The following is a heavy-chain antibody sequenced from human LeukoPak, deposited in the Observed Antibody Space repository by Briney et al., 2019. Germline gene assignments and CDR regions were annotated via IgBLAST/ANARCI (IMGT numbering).Heavy chain of an antibody. CDR2: ISSSSGSI. D-gene: IGHD6-19*01. V-gene: IGHV3-48*02. Sequence: PGGSLRLSCAASGFTFSSYSMNWVRQAPGKGLEWVSYISSSSGSIHYADSVKGRFTISRDNAKNSLYLQMNSLRDEDTAVYYCAREYCRGYSSGCGALDIWGQGTMVTVSS. CDR3: AREYCRGYSSGCGALDI. CDR1: GFTFSSYS. J-gene: IGHJ3*02.